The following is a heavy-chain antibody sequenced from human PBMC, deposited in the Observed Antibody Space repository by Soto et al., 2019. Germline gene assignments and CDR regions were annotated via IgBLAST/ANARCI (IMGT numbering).Heavy chain of an antibody. CDR3: AKKASDYYYGLDV. V-gene: IGHV1-46*01. J-gene: IGHJ6*02. CDR1: GYTFTNYY. Sequence: QVQLVQSGAEVKKPGASVKVSCRASGYTFTNYYMHWVRQAPGQGLEWMGIINPSGGSTSCAQKFQGRVTMTRDTSKSTVHMELSSLRSEDTAVYYCAKKASDYYYGLDVWGQGTTVTVSS. CDR2: INPSGGST.